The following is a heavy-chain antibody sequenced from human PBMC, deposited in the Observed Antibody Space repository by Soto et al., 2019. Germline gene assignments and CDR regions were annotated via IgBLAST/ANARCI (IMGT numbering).Heavy chain of an antibody. CDR2: ISSSSSYI. CDR1: GFTFSSYS. Sequence: GGSLRLSCAASGFTFSSYSMNWVRQAPGKGLEWVSSISSSSSYIYYADSVKGRFTISRDNAKNSLYLQMNSLRAEDTAVYYCARLLLPSYYDFWSGLYYYYGMDVWGQGTTVTVSS. J-gene: IGHJ6*02. D-gene: IGHD3-3*01. CDR3: ARLLLPSYYDFWSGLYYYYGMDV. V-gene: IGHV3-21*01.